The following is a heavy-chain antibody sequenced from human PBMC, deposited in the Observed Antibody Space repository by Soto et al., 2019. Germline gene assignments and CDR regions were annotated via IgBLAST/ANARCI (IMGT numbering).Heavy chain of an antibody. CDR1: GYTFTGYY. J-gene: IGHJ6*02. V-gene: IGHV1-2*04. D-gene: IGHD3-3*01. Sequence: ASVKVSCKAPGYTFTGYYMHWVRQAPGQGLEWMGWINPNSGGTNYAQKFQGWVTMTRDTSISTAYMELSRLRSDDTAVYYCARSEWLPRYSYYYSMDVSGPGTTVTVSS. CDR2: INPNSGGT. CDR3: ARSEWLPRYSYYYSMDV.